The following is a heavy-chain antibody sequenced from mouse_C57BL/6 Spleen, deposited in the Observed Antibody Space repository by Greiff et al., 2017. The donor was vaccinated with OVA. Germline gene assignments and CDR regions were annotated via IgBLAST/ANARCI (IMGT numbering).Heavy chain of an antibody. J-gene: IGHJ2*01. Sequence: QVQLQQSGPELVKPGASVKISCKASGYAFSSSWMNWVKQRPGKGLEWIGRIYPGDGDTNYNGKFKGKATLTADKSSSTAYMQLSSLTSEDSAVYFCVRPYYDMYYFDYWGQGTTLTVSS. CDR1: GYAFSSSW. CDR3: VRPYYDMYYFDY. D-gene: IGHD2-10*01. CDR2: IYPGDGDT. V-gene: IGHV1-82*01.